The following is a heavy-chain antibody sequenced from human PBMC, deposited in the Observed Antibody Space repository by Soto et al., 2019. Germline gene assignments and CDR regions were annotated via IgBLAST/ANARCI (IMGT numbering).Heavy chain of an antibody. CDR1: GGSFSGYY. J-gene: IGHJ5*02. V-gene: IGHV4-34*01. CDR3: ARESGILYGSGSYDWFDP. CDR2: INHSGST. D-gene: IGHD3-10*01. Sequence: QVQLQQWGAGLLKPSETLSLTCAVYGGSFSGYYWSWIRQPPGKGLEWSGEINHSGSTNHNPSLKSRVTISVDTSKNQFSLKLSSVTAADTAVYYCARESGILYGSGSYDWFDPWGQGTLVTVSS.